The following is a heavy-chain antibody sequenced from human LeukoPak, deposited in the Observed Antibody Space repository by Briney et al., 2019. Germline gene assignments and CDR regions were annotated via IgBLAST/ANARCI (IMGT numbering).Heavy chain of an antibody. CDR3: ARAIAAAGPRFDP. Sequence: SQTLSLTCTVSGGSISSGDYYWSWIRQPRGKGLEWIGYIYYSGSTYYNPSLKSRVTISVDTSKNQFSLKLSSVTGAETAVYYCARAIAAAGPRFDPWGQGTQVTVSS. D-gene: IGHD6-13*01. CDR1: GGSISSGDYY. J-gene: IGHJ5*02. CDR2: IYYSGST. V-gene: IGHV4-30-4*08.